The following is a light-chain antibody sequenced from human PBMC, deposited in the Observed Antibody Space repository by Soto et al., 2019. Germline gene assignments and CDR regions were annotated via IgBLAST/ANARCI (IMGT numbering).Light chain of an antibody. CDR1: QSVSSY. V-gene: IGKV3-11*01. CDR3: QQRSNSYT. Sequence: PGARATLSCRASQSVSSYLAWYQQKPGQAPRLLIYDASNRATGIPARFSGSGSGTDFTLTISSLEPEDFAVYYCQQRSNSYTFGQGTKLEIK. CDR2: DAS. J-gene: IGKJ2*01.